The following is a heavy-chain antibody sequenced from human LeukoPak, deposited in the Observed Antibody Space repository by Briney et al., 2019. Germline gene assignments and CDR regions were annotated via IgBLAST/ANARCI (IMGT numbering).Heavy chain of an antibody. Sequence: SETLSLTCTVSGGSISSYYWSWIRQPPGKGLEWIGYIYYSGSTNYNPSLKSRVTISVDTSKNQFSLKLSSETAADTAVYYCARYYYDSSAYYNLDYWGQGTLVTVSS. CDR1: GGSISSYY. CDR3: ARYYYDSSAYYNLDY. V-gene: IGHV4-59*01. CDR2: IYYSGST. D-gene: IGHD3-22*01. J-gene: IGHJ4*02.